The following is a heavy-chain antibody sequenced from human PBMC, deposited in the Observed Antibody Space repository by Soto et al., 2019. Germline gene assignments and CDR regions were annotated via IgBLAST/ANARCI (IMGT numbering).Heavy chain of an antibody. CDR3: AIGGHMSWLEY. V-gene: IGHV3-23*01. Sequence: EVQLLDSGGGLVQPGESLRLSCAASGFTFGSRAMTWIRQTPGKGLEWVSTISGDGDVTFYADSMKGRVTISRDNSKSTLYLQMDGLRVEDTALYYCAIGGHMSWLEYWGQGTLVTVSS. CDR2: ISGDGDVT. D-gene: IGHD3-16*01. J-gene: IGHJ4*02. CDR1: GFTFGSRA.